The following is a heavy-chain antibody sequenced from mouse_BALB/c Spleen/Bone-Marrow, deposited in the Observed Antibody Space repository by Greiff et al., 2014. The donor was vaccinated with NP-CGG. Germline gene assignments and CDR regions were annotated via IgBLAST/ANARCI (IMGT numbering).Heavy chain of an antibody. J-gene: IGHJ3*01. CDR2: ISNGSGST. CDR3: ARHEGRGFAY. D-gene: IGHD1-1*01. Sequence: VQLQESGGGLVQPGGSLKLSCAASGFTFSSYTMSWVRQTPEKRLEWVAYISNGSGSTYYPDTVKGRFTISRDNAKNTLYLQRSSLKSEDAAMYYCARHEGRGFAYWGQGTLVTVSA. V-gene: IGHV5-12-2*01. CDR1: GFTFSSYT.